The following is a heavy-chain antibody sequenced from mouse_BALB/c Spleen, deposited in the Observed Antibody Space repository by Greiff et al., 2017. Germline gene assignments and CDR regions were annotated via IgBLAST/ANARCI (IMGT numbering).Heavy chain of an antibody. CDR3: ARWEGSTMITTPFAY. CDR2: ISTYYGDA. V-gene: IGHV1S137*01. Sequence: QVHVKQSGAELVRPGVSVKISCKGSGYTFTDYAMHWVKQSHAKSLEWIGVISTYYGDASYNQKFKGKATMTVDKSSSTAYMELARLTSEDSAIYYCARWEGSTMITTPFAYWGQGTLVTVSA. D-gene: IGHD2-4*01. J-gene: IGHJ3*01. CDR1: GYTFTDYA.